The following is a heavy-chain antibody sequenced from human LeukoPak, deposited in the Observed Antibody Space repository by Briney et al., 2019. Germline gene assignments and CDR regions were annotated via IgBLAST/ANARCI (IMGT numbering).Heavy chain of an antibody. V-gene: IGHV3-30-3*01. Sequence: GGSLRLSCAASGFTFSSYAMHWVRQAPGKGLEWVAVISYDGSNKYYADSVKGRFTISRDNSKNTLYLQMNSLRAEDTAVYYRASNYDSSWWGIDYWGQGTLVTVSS. D-gene: IGHD3-22*01. CDR1: GFTFSSYA. CDR3: ASNYDSSWWGIDY. CDR2: ISYDGSNK. J-gene: IGHJ4*02.